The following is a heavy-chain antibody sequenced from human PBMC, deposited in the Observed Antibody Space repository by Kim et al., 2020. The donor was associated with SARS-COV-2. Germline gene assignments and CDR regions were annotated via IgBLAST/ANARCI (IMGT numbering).Heavy chain of an antibody. Sequence: GGSLRLSCAASGFTFSSYGMHWVRQAPGKGLEWVAVISYDGSNKYYADSVKGRFTISRDNSKNTLYLQMNSLRAEDTAVYYCAKALRFGNAHPPDYWGQG. CDR1: GFTFSSYG. J-gene: IGHJ4*02. D-gene: IGHD3-3*01. CDR3: AKALRFGNAHPPDY. CDR2: ISYDGSNK. V-gene: IGHV3-30*18.